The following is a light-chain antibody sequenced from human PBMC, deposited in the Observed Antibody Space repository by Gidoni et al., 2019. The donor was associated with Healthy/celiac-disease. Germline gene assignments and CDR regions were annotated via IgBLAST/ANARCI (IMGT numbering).Light chain of an antibody. Sequence: IQMTQSPSSLSASVGDRVTITCQARQDISNYLNSYQQKPGKAPKLLIYDASNLETGVPSRFSGSGSGTDFTFTISSLQPEDIATYYCQQYDNLPLTFGGGTKVEIK. CDR1: QDISNY. V-gene: IGKV1-33*01. J-gene: IGKJ4*01. CDR3: QQYDNLPLT. CDR2: DAS.